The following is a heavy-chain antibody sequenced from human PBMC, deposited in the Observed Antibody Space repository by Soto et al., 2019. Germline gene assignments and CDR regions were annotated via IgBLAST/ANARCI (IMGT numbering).Heavy chain of an antibody. CDR1: GYTVTSYA. CDR3: ARGSGYSYWDDY. D-gene: IGHD3-22*01. V-gene: IGHV1-3*05. J-gene: IGHJ4*02. CDR2: INAGNGNT. Sequence: QVQLVQSGAEEKKPGASVKVSCKASGYTVTSYAIHWVRQAPGQRLEWMGWINAGNGNTKSSQKFQGRVTITRDTAASTAYMELSSLRSEDTAVYYCARGSGYSYWDDYWGKGTLVTVSS.